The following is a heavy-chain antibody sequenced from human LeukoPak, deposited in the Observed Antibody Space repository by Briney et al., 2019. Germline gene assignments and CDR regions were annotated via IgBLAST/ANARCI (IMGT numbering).Heavy chain of an antibody. V-gene: IGHV3-7*01. Sequence: GGSLRLSWAASGFTFSSYWMSWVSQAPGKGREWVANIMQDGSEKLYVDSVKGRFTISIDNAKTSLYLQMNSLRAEDTAVYYCARATYYDFWSGYYMKGPADYYGMDVWGQGTTVTVSS. J-gene: IGHJ6*02. CDR1: GFTFSSYW. CDR3: ARATYYDFWSGYYMKGPADYYGMDV. D-gene: IGHD3-3*01. CDR2: IMQDGSEK.